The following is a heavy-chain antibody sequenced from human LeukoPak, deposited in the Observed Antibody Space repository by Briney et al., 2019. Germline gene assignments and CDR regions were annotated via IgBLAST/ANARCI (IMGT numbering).Heavy chain of an antibody. Sequence: ASVKVSCKASGYTFTSYDIIWVRQASGQGLEWMGWMNPNSGHTGYAQKFQGRVTITSTTPISTAYMELTRLTSEDSAVYYCARSIVGVRKRNDYWGQGTLVTVSS. CDR1: GYTFTSYD. CDR2: MNPNSGHT. V-gene: IGHV1-8*01. CDR3: ARSIVGVRKRNDY. J-gene: IGHJ4*02. D-gene: IGHD1-26*01.